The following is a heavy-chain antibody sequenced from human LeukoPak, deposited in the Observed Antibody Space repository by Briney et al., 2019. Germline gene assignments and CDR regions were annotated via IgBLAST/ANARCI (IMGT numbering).Heavy chain of an antibody. V-gene: IGHV1-2*02. J-gene: IGHJ4*02. D-gene: IGHD2-15*01. CDR3: ARDLCHGGSCLHFDS. CDR2: INPDSGAT. Sequence: GASVKVSCKTSGYTFTNYYVHWVRQAPGQGLEWLAWINPDSGATNFAQRFQGRVTMTRDTSVNTVHMELNRLRSDDTAVYYCARDLCHGGSCLHFDSWGQGTLVTVSS. CDR1: GYTFTNYY.